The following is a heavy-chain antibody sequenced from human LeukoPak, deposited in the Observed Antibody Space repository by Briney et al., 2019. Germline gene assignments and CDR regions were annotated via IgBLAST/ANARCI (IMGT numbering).Heavy chain of an antibody. J-gene: IGHJ5*02. CDR2: TRNKAISYST. D-gene: IGHD3-16*01. CDR3: TKSRYYDYVWGGS. CDR1: GFSISDHY. Sequence: GGSLRLSCAASGFSISDHYMDWVRQAPGKGLEWIARTRNKAISYSTEYAASLIVRFTISRDDSKSIAYLQMNSLKTEDTAVYYCTKSRYYDYVWGGSWGQGTLVTVSS. V-gene: IGHV3-72*01.